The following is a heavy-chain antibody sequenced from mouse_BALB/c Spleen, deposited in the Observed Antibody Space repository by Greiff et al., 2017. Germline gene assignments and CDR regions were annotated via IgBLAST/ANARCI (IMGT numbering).Heavy chain of an antibody. J-gene: IGHJ3*01. CDR2: ISSGGST. Sequence: EVQLVESGGGLVKPGGSLKLSCAASGFTFSSYAMSWVRQTPEKRLEWVASISSGGSTYYPDSVKGRFTISRDNARNILYLQMSSLRSEDTAMYYCARGYYRYDDGFAYWGQGTLVTVSA. CDR1: GFTFSSYA. D-gene: IGHD2-14*01. V-gene: IGHV5-6-5*01. CDR3: ARGYYRYDDGFAY.